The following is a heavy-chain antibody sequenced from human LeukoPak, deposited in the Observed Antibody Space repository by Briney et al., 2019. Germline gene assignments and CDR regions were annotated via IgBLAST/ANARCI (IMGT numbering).Heavy chain of an antibody. CDR3: AREGVDTAMETYYYYYMDV. V-gene: IGHV1-69*13. CDR2: IIPIFGTA. Sequence: ASVKVSCKASGGTFSSYAISWVRQAPGQGLEWMGGIIPIFGTANYAQKFQSRVTITADESTSTAYMELSSLRSEDTAVYYCAREGVDTAMETYYYYYMDVWGKGTTVTVSS. J-gene: IGHJ6*03. CDR1: GGTFSSYA. D-gene: IGHD5-18*01.